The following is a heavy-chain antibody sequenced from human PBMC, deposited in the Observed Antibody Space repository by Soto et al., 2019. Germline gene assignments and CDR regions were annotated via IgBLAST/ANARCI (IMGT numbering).Heavy chain of an antibody. D-gene: IGHD3-10*01. J-gene: IGHJ6*02. CDR2: IVVGSGNT. Sequence: ASVKVSCKASGFTFTSSAVQWVRQARGQRLEWIGWIVVGSGNTNYAQKFQERVTITRDMSTSTAYMELSSLRSEDTAVYYCAAGNGSGSYYYYYYGMDVWGQGTTGTVS. CDR1: GFTFTSSA. CDR3: AAGNGSGSYYYYYYGMDV. V-gene: IGHV1-58*01.